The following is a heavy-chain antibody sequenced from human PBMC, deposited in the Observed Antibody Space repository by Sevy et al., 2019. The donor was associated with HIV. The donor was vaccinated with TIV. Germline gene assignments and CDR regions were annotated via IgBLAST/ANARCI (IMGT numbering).Heavy chain of an antibody. J-gene: IGHJ4*02. CDR1: GFSFSTYW. CDR2: MNQDGTER. V-gene: IGHV3-7*01. Sequence: GGSLRLSCAASGFSFSTYWMTWVRQAPGQGLESVATMNQDGTERDYVDSVKGRFTISRDNTKTSLFLQMNSLSAEDTGVYYCVREGLGGFSYSLDCWGQGTLVTVSS. CDR3: VREGLGGFSYSLDC. D-gene: IGHD3-16*01.